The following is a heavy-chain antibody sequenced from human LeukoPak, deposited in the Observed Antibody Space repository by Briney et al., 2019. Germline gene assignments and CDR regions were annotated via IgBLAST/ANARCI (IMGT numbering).Heavy chain of an antibody. J-gene: IGHJ5*02. V-gene: IGHV3-21*01. CDR2: ISSSSSYI. CDR3: AREPPYYDSSGYYLS. CDR1: GFTFSSYS. Sequence: GGSLRLSCGASGFTFSSYSMNWVRQAPGKGLEWVSSISSSSSYIYYADSVKGRFAISRDNAKNSLYLQMNSLRAEDTAVYYCAREPPYYDSSGYYLSWGQGTLVTVSS. D-gene: IGHD3-22*01.